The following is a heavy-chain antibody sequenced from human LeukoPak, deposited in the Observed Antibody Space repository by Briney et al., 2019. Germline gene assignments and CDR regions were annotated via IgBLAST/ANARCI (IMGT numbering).Heavy chain of an antibody. D-gene: IGHD2-15*01. V-gene: IGHV3-53*01. CDR1: GFTFSSNY. Sequence: GGSLRLSCAASGFTFSSNYMTWVRQAPGKGLEWVSVIYSGGSTYYADSVKGRFTISRDNSKNTLYLQMINLRAEDTAVYYCARGGYCSGGSCYSLYFDLWGRGTLVTVSS. J-gene: IGHJ2*01. CDR2: IYSGGST. CDR3: ARGGYCSGGSCYSLYFDL.